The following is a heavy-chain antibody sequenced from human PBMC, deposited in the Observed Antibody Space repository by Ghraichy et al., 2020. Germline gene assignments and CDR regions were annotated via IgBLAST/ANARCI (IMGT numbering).Heavy chain of an antibody. Sequence: GESLNISCAASGFTFSSYAMSWVRQAPGKGLEWVSAISGSGGSTYYADSVKGRFTISRDNSKNTLYLQMNSLRAEDTAVYYCATRLPPNVHPSFDYWGQGTLVTVSS. CDR1: GFTFSSYA. D-gene: IGHD1-1*01. J-gene: IGHJ4*02. CDR3: ATRLPPNVHPSFDY. V-gene: IGHV3-23*01. CDR2: ISGSGGST.